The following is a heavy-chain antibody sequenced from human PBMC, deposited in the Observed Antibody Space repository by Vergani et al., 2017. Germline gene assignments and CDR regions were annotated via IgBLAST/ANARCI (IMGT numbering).Heavy chain of an antibody. Sequence: QVQLKESGPGLVKPSETLSLTCTVSNFFISSNAYYWGWIRQAPGRGLEWIGSLHHNGATSHNPSLRSRVTMSVDTSKNQFSLSLNSVTAADTAIYYCARSRLGYSLDVWGQGTTVTVSS. D-gene: IGHD5-18*01. CDR1: NFFISSNAYY. J-gene: IGHJ6*02. CDR2: LHHNGAT. CDR3: ARSRLGYSLDV. V-gene: IGHV4-38-2*02.